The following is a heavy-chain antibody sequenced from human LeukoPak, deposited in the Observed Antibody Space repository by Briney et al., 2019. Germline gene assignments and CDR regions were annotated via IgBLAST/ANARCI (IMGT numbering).Heavy chain of an antibody. D-gene: IGHD2-21*01. Sequence: SQTLSLTCXVSGGSISSGGYYWRWIRQHPGKGLEWIGYIYYSGSTYYNPSLKSRVTISADTSKNQFSLKLSSVTAADTAVYYCARDAEYSSGIDVGGQGTTVTVS. CDR2: IYYSGST. V-gene: IGHV4-31*03. CDR1: GGSISSGGYY. CDR3: ARDAEYSSGIDV. J-gene: IGHJ6*02.